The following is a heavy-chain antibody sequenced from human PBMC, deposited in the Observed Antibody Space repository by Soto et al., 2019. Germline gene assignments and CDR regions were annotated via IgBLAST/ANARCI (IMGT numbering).Heavy chain of an antibody. CDR3: ARDYYGSGSYLWDY. D-gene: IGHD3-10*01. CDR1: GGSISSYY. J-gene: IGHJ4*02. CDR2: IYTSGST. Sequence: AETLSLTGTVSGGSISSYYWSWIRQPAGKGLEWIGRIYTSGSTNYNPSLKSRVTMSVDTSKNQFSLKLSSVTAEDTAVYYCARDYYGSGSYLWDYWGQGTLVTVSS. V-gene: IGHV4-4*07.